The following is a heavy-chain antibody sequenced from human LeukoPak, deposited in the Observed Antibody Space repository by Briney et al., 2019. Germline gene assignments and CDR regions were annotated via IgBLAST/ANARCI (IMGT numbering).Heavy chain of an antibody. V-gene: IGHV4-39*07. CDR1: GGSISSSIYY. J-gene: IGHJ6*03. CDR3: ARDQWLRSNYYYYMDV. Sequence: SETLSLTCIVSGGSISSSIYYWAWVRQPPGKGLEWIGTVFYNGATQYSPSLRSRVTISINTSTNQFSLKLTSVTAADTALYYCARDQWLRSNYYYYMDVWGKGTTVTVSS. CDR2: VFYNGAT. D-gene: IGHD6-19*01.